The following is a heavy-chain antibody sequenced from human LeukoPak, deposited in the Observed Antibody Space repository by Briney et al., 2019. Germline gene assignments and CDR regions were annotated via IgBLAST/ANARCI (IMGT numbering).Heavy chain of an antibody. J-gene: IGHJ4*02. D-gene: IGHD4-23*01. CDR1: GLTFSNYA. V-gene: IGHV3-23*01. CDR2: INDRGIAT. Sequence: GGSLRLSCAASGLTFSNYAMSWVGQAAGKGLEGVSTINDRGIATYYADSVKGRFTISRDNAKNTLYLQMNSLRVEDTAVYYCVRDGGGWLDYWGRGTLVTVSS. CDR3: VRDGGGWLDY.